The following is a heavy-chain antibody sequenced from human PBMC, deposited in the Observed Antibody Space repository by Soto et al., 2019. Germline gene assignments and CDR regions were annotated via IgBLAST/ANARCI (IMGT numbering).Heavy chain of an antibody. CDR3: ATIYSGSYYGAFDI. D-gene: IGHD1-26*01. CDR2: IYYSGST. Sequence: SETLPVTCTVSGCSISSGNYYWGWIRQPPGKGLEWIGSIYYSGSTYYNPSLKSRVTISVDTSKNQFSLKLSSVTAADTAVYYCATIYSGSYYGAFDIWGQGTMVT. V-gene: IGHV4-39*07. J-gene: IGHJ3*02. CDR1: GCSISSGNYY.